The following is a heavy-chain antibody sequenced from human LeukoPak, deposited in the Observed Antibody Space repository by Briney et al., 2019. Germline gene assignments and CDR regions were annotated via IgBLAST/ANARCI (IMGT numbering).Heavy chain of an antibody. V-gene: IGHV3-64D*09. D-gene: IGHD6-19*01. CDR3: VKTRVGGGWYGCYLDY. J-gene: IGHJ4*02. CDR2: IRSNGENT. CDR1: GFAFSSFP. Sequence: GGSLRLSCSASGFAFSSFPMHWVRQAPGKGLEYVSVIRSNGENTDYADSVKGRFTISRDNSKNTLYLHMSSLRPEDTAVYYCVKTRVGGGWYGCYLDYWGQGTLVTVSS.